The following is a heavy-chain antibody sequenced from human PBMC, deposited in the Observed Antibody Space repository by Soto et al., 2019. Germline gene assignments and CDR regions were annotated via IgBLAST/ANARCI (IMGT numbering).Heavy chain of an antibody. J-gene: IGHJ1*01. Sequence: SETLSLTCTVSGGSISISSYYWGCMRQPPGKGLEWIGSIYYSGSTYYNPSLKSRVTISVDTSKNQFSLKLSSVTAADTAVYYCARFIAVGGTNWGQGTMVTVSS. CDR2: IYYSGST. V-gene: IGHV4-39*01. CDR1: GGSISISSYY. D-gene: IGHD6-19*01. CDR3: ARFIAVGGTN.